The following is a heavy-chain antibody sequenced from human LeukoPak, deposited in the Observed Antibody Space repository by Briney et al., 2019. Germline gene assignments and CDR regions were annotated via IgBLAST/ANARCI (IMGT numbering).Heavy chain of an antibody. D-gene: IGHD3-22*01. Sequence: GASVKVSCKTSGYTFTIYNINWVRQATGQGLEWMGWINPNSGGTNYAQKFQGRVTMTRDTSISTAYMELSRLRSDDTAVYYCARHYYDSSGYYYAVFDYWGQGTLVTVSS. J-gene: IGHJ4*02. CDR3: ARHYYDSSGYYYAVFDY. V-gene: IGHV1-2*02. CDR2: INPNSGGT. CDR1: GYTFTIYN.